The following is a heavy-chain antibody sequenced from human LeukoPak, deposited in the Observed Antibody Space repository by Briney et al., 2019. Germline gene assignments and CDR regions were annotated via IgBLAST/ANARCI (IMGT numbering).Heavy chain of an antibody. CDR2: IYYSGST. CDR1: GGSIGTYY. CDR3: ARSLVYGSGPRFDY. V-gene: IGHV4-59*08. Sequence: SETLSLTCTVSGGSIGTYYWSWIRQPPGKGLEWIGYIYYSGSTDYNPSLKSRVTMSVDTSKSQFSLRLSSVTAADTAVYYCARSLVYGSGPRFDYWGQGTLVTVSS. J-gene: IGHJ4*02. D-gene: IGHD3-10*01.